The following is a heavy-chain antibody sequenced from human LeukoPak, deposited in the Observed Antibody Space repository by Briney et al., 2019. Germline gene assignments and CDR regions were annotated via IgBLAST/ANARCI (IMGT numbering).Heavy chain of an antibody. Sequence: GGSLRLSCAASGFTFSSYSMNWVRQAPGKGLEWVSYISSSSSTIHYADSVKGRFTISRDNARNSLYLQMNSLRAEDTAVYYCAKGRPCSSTSCYGSYFDYWGQGTLVTVSS. D-gene: IGHD2-2*01. CDR2: ISSSSSTI. J-gene: IGHJ4*02. CDR3: AKGRPCSSTSCYGSYFDY. CDR1: GFTFSSYS. V-gene: IGHV3-48*01.